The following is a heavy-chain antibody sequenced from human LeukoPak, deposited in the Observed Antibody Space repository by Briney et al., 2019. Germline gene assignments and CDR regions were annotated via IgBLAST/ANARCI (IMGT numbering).Heavy chain of an antibody. CDR2: ISQSGNS. J-gene: IGHJ3*02. Sequence: SETLSLTCKVSGDSLSSSTCNWSWIRQPPGKGLEWIGYISQSGNSYFTPSLKSRATISVDRSKNQFSLTLTSVTAADTAVYYCARDRRDAFDIWGQGTMVTVSS. CDR3: ARDRRDAFDI. V-gene: IGHV4-30-2*01. CDR1: GDSLSSSTCN.